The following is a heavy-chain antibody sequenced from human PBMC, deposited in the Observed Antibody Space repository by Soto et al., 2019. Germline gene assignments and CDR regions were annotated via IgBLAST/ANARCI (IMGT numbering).Heavy chain of an antibody. D-gene: IGHD2-2*01. CDR2: IYYSGST. V-gene: IGHV4-39*01. J-gene: IGHJ5*02. Sequence: SETLSLTCAVSGASIGTSYYWGWIRQPPGKGLEWIGSIYYSGSTYYNPSLKSRVTISVDTSKNQFSLKLSSVTAADTAVYYCARLGYCISTSCPRYNWFDPWGQGTLVTVSS. CDR1: GASIGTSYY. CDR3: ARLGYCISTSCPRYNWFDP.